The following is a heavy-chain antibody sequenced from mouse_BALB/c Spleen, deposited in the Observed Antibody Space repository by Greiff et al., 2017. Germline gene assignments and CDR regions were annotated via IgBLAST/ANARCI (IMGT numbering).Heavy chain of an antibody. CDR2: ISSGSSTI. J-gene: IGHJ2*01. CDR1: GFTFSSFG. V-gene: IGHV5-17*02. D-gene: IGHD2-10*01. CDR3: ARKEAYYGNYGFDY. Sequence: DVKLVESGGGLVQPGGSRKLSCAASGFTFSSFGMHWVRQAPEKGLEWVAYISSGSSTIYYADTVKGRFTISRDNPKNTLFLQMTSLRSEDTAMYYCARKEAYYGNYGFDYWGQGTTLTVSS.